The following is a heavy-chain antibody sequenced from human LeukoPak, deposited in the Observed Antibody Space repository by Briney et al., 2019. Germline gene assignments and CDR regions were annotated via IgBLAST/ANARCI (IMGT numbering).Heavy chain of an antibody. CDR3: ARQPGAGWFDP. D-gene: IGHD3-10*01. CDR2: ISSSGTYI. Sequence: GGSLRLSCAASGFTFSSYSMNWVRQAPGKGLEWVAYISSSGTYIYYTDSVKGRFTISRDNAENSLYLQMNSLRADDTAVYYCARQPGAGWFDPWGQGTLVTVSS. J-gene: IGHJ5*02. CDR1: GFTFSSYS. V-gene: IGHV3-21*01.